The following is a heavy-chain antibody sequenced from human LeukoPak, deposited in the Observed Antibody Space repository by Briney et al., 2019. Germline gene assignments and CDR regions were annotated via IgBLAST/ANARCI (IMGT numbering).Heavy chain of an antibody. CDR2: IGSAGNTI. V-gene: IGHV3-48*03. D-gene: IGHD2-15*01. CDR3: TRPFYCSGGACYSGLGY. J-gene: IGHJ4*02. Sequence: GGSLRLSCGASGFFLSSYEMNWVRQPPGKGLEWVSYIGSAGNTIYYADSVKGRFTVSRDNAKNSLYLQMNSLRAEDTAVYYCTRPFYCSGGACYSGLGYWGQGTLVTVSS. CDR1: GFFLSSYE.